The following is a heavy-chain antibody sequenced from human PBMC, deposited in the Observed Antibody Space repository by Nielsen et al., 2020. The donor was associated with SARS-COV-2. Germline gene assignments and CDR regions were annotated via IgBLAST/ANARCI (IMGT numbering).Heavy chain of an antibody. CDR2: INWNGGST. V-gene: IGHV3-20*04. D-gene: IGHD1-26*01. J-gene: IGHJ2*01. Sequence: GESLKISCAASGFTFDDYGMSWVRQAPGKGLEWVSGINWNGGSTGYADSVKGRFTISRDNAKNSLYLQMNSLRAEDTALYYCTRQLRVVGATRDWYFDLWGRGTLVTVSS. CDR3: TRQLRVVGATRDWYFDL. CDR1: GFTFDDYG.